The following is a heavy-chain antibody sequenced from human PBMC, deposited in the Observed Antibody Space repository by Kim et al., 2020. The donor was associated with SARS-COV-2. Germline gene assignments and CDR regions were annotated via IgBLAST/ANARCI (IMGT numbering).Heavy chain of an antibody. J-gene: IGHJ2*01. V-gene: IGHV4-31*03. CDR2: IYYSGST. Sequence: SETLSLTCTVSGGSISSGGYYWSWIRQHPGKGLEWIGYIYYSGSTYYNPSLKSRVTISVDTSKNQFSLKLRSVTAADTAVYYCARSRGSYSWYFDLWGRGTLVTVSS. CDR3: ARSRGSYSWYFDL. D-gene: IGHD1-26*01. CDR1: GGSISSGGYY.